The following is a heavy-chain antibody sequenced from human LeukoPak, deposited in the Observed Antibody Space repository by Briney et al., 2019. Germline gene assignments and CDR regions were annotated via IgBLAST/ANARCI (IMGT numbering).Heavy chain of an antibody. D-gene: IGHD6-13*01. Sequence: ASVKVSCKASGYTFTSYDINWVRQATGQGLEWMGWMNPNSGNTGYAQKFQGRVTMTRNTSISTAYMELSSLRSEDTAEYYCARGWTAAAGNDYWGQGTLVTVSS. CDR1: GYTFTSYD. V-gene: IGHV1-8*01. CDR2: MNPNSGNT. CDR3: ARGWTAAAGNDY. J-gene: IGHJ4*02.